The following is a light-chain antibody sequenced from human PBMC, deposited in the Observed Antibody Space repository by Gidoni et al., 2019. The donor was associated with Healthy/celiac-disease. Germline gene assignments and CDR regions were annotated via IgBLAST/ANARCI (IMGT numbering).Light chain of an antibody. CDR2: GAS. CDR3: QQYISWT. J-gene: IGKJ1*01. V-gene: IGKV3-15*01. CDR1: QSVSSN. Sequence: EIRLTQSPDTLPVSPGERATLSCRASQSVSSNLAWYQQKPGQAPRLLIYGASTRATGIPATFSGSGSGTEFTLTISSLQSEDFAVYYCQQYISWTFXQXTKVEIK.